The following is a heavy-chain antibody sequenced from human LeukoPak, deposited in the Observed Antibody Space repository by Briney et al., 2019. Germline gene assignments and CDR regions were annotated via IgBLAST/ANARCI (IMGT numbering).Heavy chain of an antibody. CDR3: ATAEYYYDSSGYYTLDY. CDR2: FDPEDGET. D-gene: IGHD3-22*01. CDR1: GYTLTELS. Sequence: ASVKVSCKVSGYTLTELSMHWVRQAPGRGLEWMGGFDPEDGETIYAQKFQGRVTMTEDTSTDTAYMELSSLRSEDTAVYYCATAEYYYDSSGYYTLDYWGQGTLVTVSS. J-gene: IGHJ4*02. V-gene: IGHV1-24*01.